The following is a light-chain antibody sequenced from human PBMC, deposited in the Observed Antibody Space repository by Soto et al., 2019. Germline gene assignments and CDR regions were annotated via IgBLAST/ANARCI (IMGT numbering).Light chain of an antibody. CDR3: KKYNNWPRT. Sequence: EIVMTQSPATLSVSPGERATLSCRASQSVSSNLAWYQQKPGQAPRLLIYGASTRATGIPARFSGSGSGTEFTLTISSLQSEDFAVYYCKKYNNWPRTFGKGTKVDIK. CDR2: GAS. CDR1: QSVSSN. J-gene: IGKJ1*01. V-gene: IGKV3-15*01.